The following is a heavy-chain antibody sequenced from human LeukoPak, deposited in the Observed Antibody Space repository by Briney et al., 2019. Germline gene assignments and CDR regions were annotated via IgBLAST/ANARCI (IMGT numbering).Heavy chain of an antibody. CDR3: ASRGSDGYNLGGSDYFDY. CDR2: VNGSGVVT. J-gene: IGHJ4*02. V-gene: IGHV3-23*01. D-gene: IGHD5-24*01. Sequence: PGGSLRLSCAASGFTFSNNAMSWVRQAPGKGLEWVSAVNGSGVVTHYAASVRGRFTISRDNSKNTLYLEMNSLRAEDTAVYYCASRGSDGYNLGGSDYFDYWGQGTLVTVSS. CDR1: GFTFSNNA.